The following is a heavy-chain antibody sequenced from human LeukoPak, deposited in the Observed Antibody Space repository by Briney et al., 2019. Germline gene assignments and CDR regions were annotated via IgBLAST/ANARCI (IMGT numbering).Heavy chain of an antibody. D-gene: IGHD2-2*01. CDR3: AKGRDKYQLLSKNWFDP. CDR1: GLTFEDYA. V-gene: IGHV3-9*01. Sequence: GGSLRLSCAASGLTFEDYAMHWVRHAPGKGLEWVSGISWNSGSIGYADSVKGRFTISRDNAKNSLYLQMNSLRAEDTALYYCAKGRDKYQLLSKNWFDPWGQGTLVTVSS. J-gene: IGHJ5*02. CDR2: ISWNSGSI.